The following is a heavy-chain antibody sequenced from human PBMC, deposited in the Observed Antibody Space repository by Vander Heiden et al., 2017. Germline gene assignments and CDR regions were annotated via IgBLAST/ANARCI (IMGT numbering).Heavy chain of an antibody. D-gene: IGHD2-2*01. CDR3: AGSHRYCSSTSCSHDAFDI. CDR2: ISSSSSTI. J-gene: IGHJ3*02. Sequence: EVQLVESGGGLVQPGGSLRLSCAASGFTFSSYRLNWARQAPGKGLEWVSYISSSSSTIYYADSVKGRFTISRDNAKNSLYLQMNSLRDEDTAVYYCAGSHRYCSSTSCSHDAFDIWGQGTMVTVSS. V-gene: IGHV3-48*02. CDR1: GFTFSSYR.